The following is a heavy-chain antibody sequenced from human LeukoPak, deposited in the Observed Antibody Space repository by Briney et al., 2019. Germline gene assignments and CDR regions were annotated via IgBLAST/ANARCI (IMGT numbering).Heavy chain of an antibody. V-gene: IGHV1-18*01. CDR3: ARIGVSRAAASRYTDAFDI. Sequence: GASVKVSCKASGYTFTNYGISWVRQAPGQGLEWMGWISTYNDNINFAQKFQDRVTMTTDASTNTAYMELKSLRSDDTAVYYCARIGVSRAAASRYTDAFDIWGQGTVVIVSS. D-gene: IGHD6-13*01. J-gene: IGHJ3*02. CDR1: GYTFTNYG. CDR2: ISTYNDNI.